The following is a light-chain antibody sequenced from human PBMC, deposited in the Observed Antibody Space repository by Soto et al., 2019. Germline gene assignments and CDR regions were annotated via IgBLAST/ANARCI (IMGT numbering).Light chain of an antibody. CDR3: QQSYSAPLT. CDR1: QTISRH. CDR2: GAS. Sequence: DIQMTQSPSSLSASVGDRVTITCRASQTISRHLNWYQQKPGKAPKLLIYGASSLQSGVPSRISGSGSGTDFTLSISSLQPEGFATYYCQQSYSAPLTFGGGTKVEIK. J-gene: IGKJ4*01. V-gene: IGKV1-39*01.